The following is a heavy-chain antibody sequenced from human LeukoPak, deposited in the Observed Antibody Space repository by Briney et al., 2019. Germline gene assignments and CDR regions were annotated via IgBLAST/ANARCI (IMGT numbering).Heavy chain of an antibody. CDR2: MNPDRSQQ. CDR3: AIWVTHQNF. J-gene: IGHJ4*02. D-gene: IGHD2-21*02. V-gene: IGHV3-7*02. CDR1: GLTLSNSW. Sequence: GGSLRLSCAVSGLTLSNSWMNWVRQAPGKGLEWVANMNPDRSQQRYVDSVKGRFTISRDNAKNSVYLQMNGLRAEDTAVYYCAIWVTHQNFWGQGTLVTVSS.